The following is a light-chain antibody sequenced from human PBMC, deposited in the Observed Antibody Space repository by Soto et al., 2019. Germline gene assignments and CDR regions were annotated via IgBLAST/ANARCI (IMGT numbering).Light chain of an antibody. CDR2: EVN. J-gene: IGLJ1*01. CDR3: FSFKTTSTHV. CDR1: SSDIGAYDY. Sequence: QSALTQPASLSGSPGQSITISCTGTSSDIGAYDYVSWFQQHPGKAPKLMISEVNNRPSGVSNRFSGSKSGNTAYLTISGLQVEQQAAHFCFSFKTTSTHVFGTGTKVTV. V-gene: IGLV2-14*01.